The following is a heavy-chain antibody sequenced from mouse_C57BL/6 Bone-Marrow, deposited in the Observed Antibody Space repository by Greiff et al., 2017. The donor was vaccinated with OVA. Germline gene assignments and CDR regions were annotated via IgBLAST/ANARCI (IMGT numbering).Heavy chain of an antibody. CDR3: ARSNDPFDY. Sequence: VQLQQSGAELVMPGASVKLSCKASGYTFTSYWMHWVKQRPGQGLEWIGEIDPSDSYTNYNQKFKGKSTLTVDKSSSTAYMQLSSLTSEDSAVYYCARSNDPFDYWGQGTTLTVSS. V-gene: IGHV1-69*01. CDR1: GYTFTSYW. CDR2: IDPSDSYT. J-gene: IGHJ2*01.